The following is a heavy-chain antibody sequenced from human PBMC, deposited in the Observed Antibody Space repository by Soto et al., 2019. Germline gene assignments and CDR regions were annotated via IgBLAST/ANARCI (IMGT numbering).Heavy chain of an antibody. D-gene: IGHD6-19*01. CDR1: GFTFSSYA. Sequence: PGGSLRLSCAASGFTFSSYAMHWVRQAPGKGLEWVAVISYDGSNKYYADSVKGRFTISRDNSKNTLYLQMNSLRAEDTAVYYCARNPDLAVAGSYYFDYWGQGTLVTVSS. J-gene: IGHJ4*02. V-gene: IGHV3-30-3*01. CDR3: ARNPDLAVAGSYYFDY. CDR2: ISYDGSNK.